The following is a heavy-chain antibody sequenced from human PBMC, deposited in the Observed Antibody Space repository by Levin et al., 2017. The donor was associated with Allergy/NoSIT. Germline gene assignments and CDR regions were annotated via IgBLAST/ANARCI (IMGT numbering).Heavy chain of an antibody. Sequence: GESLKISCIASGFSFGNFAMNWVRQTPGRGLEWVSSITAGGGFSYYHDAVKGRFTISRDNSKNTLDLQMNSLTADDTAVYYCAKVSPPNWHGGSCDVPGFDSWGQGTLVTVSS. CDR1: GFSFGNFA. V-gene: IGHV3-23*01. D-gene: IGHD2-15*01. CDR2: ITAGGGFS. CDR3: AKVSPPNWHGGSCDVPGFDS. J-gene: IGHJ4*02.